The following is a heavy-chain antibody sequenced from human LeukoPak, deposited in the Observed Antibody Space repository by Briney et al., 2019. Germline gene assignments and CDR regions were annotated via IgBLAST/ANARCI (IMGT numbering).Heavy chain of an antibody. V-gene: IGHV4-59*01. D-gene: IGHD1-26*01. Sequence: PSETLSLTCTVSGGSISSYYWSWIRQPPGKGLEWIGYIYYSGSTNYNPSLKSRVTISVDTSKNQFSLKLSSVTAADTAVYYCAXXXXDSGSYYPFDPWGQGTLVTVSS. CDR3: AXXXXDSGSYYPFDP. CDR2: IYYSGST. CDR1: GGSISSYY. J-gene: IGHJ5*02.